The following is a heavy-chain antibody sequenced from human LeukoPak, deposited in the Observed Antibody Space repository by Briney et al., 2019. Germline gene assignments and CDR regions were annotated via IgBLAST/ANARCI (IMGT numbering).Heavy chain of an antibody. D-gene: IGHD6-13*01. CDR2: IKDDGSHT. CDR1: GFTFSSHW. J-gene: IGHJ4*02. Sequence: PGGSLRLSCAASGFTFSSHWMHWVRQAPGKGLVWVSRIKDDGSHTNYADSVKGRFTISRDNAKNTLSLQMNSLRAEDTAVYYCARDRYSSSRIDYWGQGTLVTVSS. CDR3: ARDRYSSSRIDY. V-gene: IGHV3-74*01.